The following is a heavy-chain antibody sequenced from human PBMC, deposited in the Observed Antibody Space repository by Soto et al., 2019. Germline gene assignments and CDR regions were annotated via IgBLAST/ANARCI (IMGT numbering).Heavy chain of an antibody. CDR3: ATGGHNDGYNCYHSMDG. CDR2: VIPLFDTA. V-gene: IGHV1-69*01. J-gene: IGHJ6*02. D-gene: IGHD5-18*01. CDR1: GGIFINNA. Sequence: QVQVVQSGAEVKKPGSSVKVSCKVSGGIFINNAISWVRQAPGQGLEWLGGVIPLFDTAYYAQIFRGRLRISADGATTTAYMDLSGLTSADTAVYFCATGGHNDGYNCYHSMDGWGQGPPVTVS.